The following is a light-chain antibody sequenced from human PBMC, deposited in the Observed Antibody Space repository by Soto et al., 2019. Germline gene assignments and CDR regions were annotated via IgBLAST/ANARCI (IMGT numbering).Light chain of an antibody. CDR2: DNH. V-gene: IGLV1-51*01. J-gene: IGLJ1*01. CDR1: GSNIGEYY. Sequence: QSVLTQPPSVSAAPGHNVTISCSGSGSNIGEYYVSWYQQLPGTAPKLLIYDNHNRPSGIPDRFSGSKSGTSATLGITGLQPGDEADYYCGTWDTSLRAGVFGSGTKVTVL. CDR3: GTWDTSLRAGV.